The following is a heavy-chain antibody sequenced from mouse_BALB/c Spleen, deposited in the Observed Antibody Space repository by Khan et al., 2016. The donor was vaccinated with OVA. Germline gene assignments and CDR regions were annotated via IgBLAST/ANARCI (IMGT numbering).Heavy chain of an antibody. CDR2: ISYSGST. D-gene: IGHD3-3*01. V-gene: IGHV3-2*02. Sequence: VQLQESGPGLVKPSQSLSLTCTVTGYSITSDYAWNWIRQFPRNKLEWMGYISYSGSTSYNPSLKSRISITRDTSKNQFFLQLNSVTTEDTATSFCATSGDEAWFAYWGQGTLVTVSA. CDR3: ATSGDEAWFAY. CDR1: GYSITSDYA. J-gene: IGHJ3*01.